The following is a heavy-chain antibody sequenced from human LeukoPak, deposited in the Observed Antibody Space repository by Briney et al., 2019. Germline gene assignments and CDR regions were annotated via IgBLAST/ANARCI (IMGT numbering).Heavy chain of an antibody. Sequence: SETLSLTCTVTGGSIGSTNYHWGWIRQPPGKGLEWIGSIYYSGRTYYHPSLKSRVTISVDTSKNQFSLRLSSVTAADTAVYYCARQGKYCTSTSCYAPGVDYWGQGTLVTVSS. J-gene: IGHJ4*02. D-gene: IGHD2-2*01. CDR3: ARQGKYCTSTSCYAPGVDY. CDR2: IYYSGRT. V-gene: IGHV4-39*01. CDR1: GGSIGSTNYH.